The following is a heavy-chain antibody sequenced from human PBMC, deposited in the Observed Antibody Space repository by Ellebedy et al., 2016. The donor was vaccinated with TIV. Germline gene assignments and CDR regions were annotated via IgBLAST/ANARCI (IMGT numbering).Heavy chain of an antibody. D-gene: IGHD3-10*01. CDR1: GFTFSSYA. CDR2: ISNTGSRT. Sequence: GESLKISCAASGFTFSSYAMSWVRQAPGKGLEWVSTISNTGSRTYYADSVEGRFIISRDNSKKTLYLQMNSLRADDTAVYYCAKDRGDFAYGMDVWGQGTTVTGSS. J-gene: IGHJ6*02. CDR3: AKDRGDFAYGMDV. V-gene: IGHV3-23*01.